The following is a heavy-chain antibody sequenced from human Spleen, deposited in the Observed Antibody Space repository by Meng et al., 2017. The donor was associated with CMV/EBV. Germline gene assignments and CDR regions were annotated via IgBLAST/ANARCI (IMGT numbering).Heavy chain of an antibody. CDR2: ISGGTTYSM. Sequence: GESLKISCAASGFTFSDYSMNWVRQAPGKGLEWVSHISGGTTYSMYYADSVKGRFIVSRDNAKNTLYLQMDSLRADDSAVYYCARGTNDWSGVDYWGQGSPVTVS. J-gene: IGHJ4*02. CDR1: GFTFSDYS. CDR3: ARGTNDWSGVDY. V-gene: IGHV3-21*05. D-gene: IGHD3-9*01.